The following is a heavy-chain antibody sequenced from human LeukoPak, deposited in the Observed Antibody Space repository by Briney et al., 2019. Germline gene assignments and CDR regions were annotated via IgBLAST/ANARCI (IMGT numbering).Heavy chain of an antibody. CDR3: ARPFTTVTTALEAFDI. Sequence: PGGSLRLSCAASGFTFSSYAMHWVRQAPGKGLEWVAVISYDGSNKYYADSVKGRFTISRDNSKNTLYLQMNSLRAEDTAVYYCARPFTTVTTALEAFDIWGQGTMVTVSS. CDR2: ISYDGSNK. D-gene: IGHD4-17*01. V-gene: IGHV3-30-3*01. J-gene: IGHJ3*02. CDR1: GFTFSSYA.